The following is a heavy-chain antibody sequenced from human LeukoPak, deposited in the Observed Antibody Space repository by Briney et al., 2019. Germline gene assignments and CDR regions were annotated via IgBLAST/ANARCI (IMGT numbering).Heavy chain of an antibody. Sequence: PGGSLRLSCAASGFTFSSYSMNWVRQAPGKGLEWVSSISSSSSYIYYADSVKGRFTISRDNAKNSLYLQMNSLRAEDTAVYYCARDPYYDSSGPGAFDIWGQGTMVTVSS. D-gene: IGHD3-22*01. J-gene: IGHJ3*02. V-gene: IGHV3-21*01. CDR2: ISSSSSYI. CDR1: GFTFSSYS. CDR3: ARDPYYDSSGPGAFDI.